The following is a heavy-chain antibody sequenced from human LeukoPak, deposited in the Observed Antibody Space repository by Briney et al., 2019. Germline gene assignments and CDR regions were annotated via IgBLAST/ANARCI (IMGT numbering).Heavy chain of an antibody. V-gene: IGHV1-2*02. CDR3: ARDLEYYGSGSYRPDY. Sequence: ASVKVSCKASGYTFTGYYMHWVRQAPGQGLEWMGWINPNSGGTNYAQKFQGRVTMIRDTSISTAYMELSRLRSDDTAVYYCARDLEYYGSGSYRPDYWGQGTLVTVSS. D-gene: IGHD3-10*01. CDR1: GYTFTGYY. J-gene: IGHJ4*02. CDR2: INPNSGGT.